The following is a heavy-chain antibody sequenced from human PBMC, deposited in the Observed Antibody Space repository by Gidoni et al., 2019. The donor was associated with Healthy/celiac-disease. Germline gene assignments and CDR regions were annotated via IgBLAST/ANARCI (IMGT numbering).Heavy chain of an antibody. Sequence: QVQLQESGPGLVKPSETLSLTCTVPGGSISSYYWSWIRQPAGKGLEWIGRIYTSGSTNYNPSLKSRVTMSVDTSKNQFSLKLSSVTAADTAVYYCARIGLSGSYLDGAFDIWGQGTMVTVSS. D-gene: IGHD3-10*01. CDR3: ARIGLSGSYLDGAFDI. V-gene: IGHV4-4*07. CDR1: GGSISSYY. J-gene: IGHJ3*02. CDR2: IYTSGST.